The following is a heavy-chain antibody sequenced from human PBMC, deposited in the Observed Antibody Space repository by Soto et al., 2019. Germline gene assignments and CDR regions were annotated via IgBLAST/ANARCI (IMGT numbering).Heavy chain of an antibody. D-gene: IGHD2-15*01. V-gene: IGHV1-3*01. CDR3: ARDRVRDCSGGSCYSLLYYYGMDV. CDR2: IIPTIALA. CDR1: GYTSTSYA. Sequence: ASVKLSCKASGYTSTSYAMHWVRQAPGQRLEWMGWIIPTIALAKYSQKFQGRLTITADTSISTAYMELSRLRSDDTAVYYCARDRVRDCSGGSCYSLLYYYGMDVWGQGTTVTVSS. J-gene: IGHJ6*02.